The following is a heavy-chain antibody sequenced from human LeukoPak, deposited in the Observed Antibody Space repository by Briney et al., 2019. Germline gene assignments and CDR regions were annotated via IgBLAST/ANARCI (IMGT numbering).Heavy chain of an antibody. CDR3: AKAPLRGYSYGSFDY. Sequence: GGSLRLSCAASGFTFSSYAMSWVRQAPGKGLEWVSGISWNSGSIGYADSVKGRFTISRDNAKNSLYLQMNSLRAEDTALYYCAKAPLRGYSYGSFDYWGQGTLVTVSS. V-gene: IGHV3-9*01. CDR1: GFTFSSYA. J-gene: IGHJ4*02. CDR2: ISWNSGSI. D-gene: IGHD5-18*01.